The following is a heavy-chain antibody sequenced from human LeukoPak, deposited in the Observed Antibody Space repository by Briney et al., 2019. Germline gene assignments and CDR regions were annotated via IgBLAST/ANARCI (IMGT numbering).Heavy chain of an antibody. V-gene: IGHV3-23*01. Sequence: EGSLRLSCAASGFTFSSYAMSWVRQAPGKGLEWVSTISGSGGSTNYADSAKGRFTISRDNSKNTLHLQMNSLRAEDTAVHHCAKDRGSGWGIDYWGQGTLVTVSS. CDR1: GFTFSSYA. J-gene: IGHJ4*02. D-gene: IGHD6-19*01. CDR3: AKDRGSGWGIDY. CDR2: ISGSGGST.